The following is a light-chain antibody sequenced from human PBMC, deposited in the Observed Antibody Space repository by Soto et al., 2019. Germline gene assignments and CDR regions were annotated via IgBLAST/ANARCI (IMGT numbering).Light chain of an antibody. V-gene: IGKV1-27*01. CDR2: AAS. J-gene: IGKJ1*01. CDR1: QGISNY. Sequence: IQMTQSPSSLSASVGDRVTITCRASQGISNYLAWYQQKPGKVPKLLIYAASTLQSGVPSRFSGSGSGTDFTLTISSLQPEDVATYYCQKYNSATQRTFGQGTKVEIK. CDR3: QKYNSATQRT.